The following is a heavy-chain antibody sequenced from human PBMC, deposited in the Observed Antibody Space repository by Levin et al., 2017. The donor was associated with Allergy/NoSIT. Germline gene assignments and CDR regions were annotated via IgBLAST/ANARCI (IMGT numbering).Heavy chain of an antibody. J-gene: IGHJ3*02. V-gene: IGHV3-64D*06. D-gene: IGHD2-15*01. CDR2: ISSNGGST. CDR1: GFTFSSYA. CDR3: VKDTALVVVAATPAFDI. Sequence: GGSLRLSCSASGFTFSSYAMHWVRQAPGKGLEYVSAISSNGGSTYYADSVKGRFTISRDNSKNTLYLQMSSLRAEDTAVYYCVKDTALVVVAATPAFDIWGQGTMVTVSS.